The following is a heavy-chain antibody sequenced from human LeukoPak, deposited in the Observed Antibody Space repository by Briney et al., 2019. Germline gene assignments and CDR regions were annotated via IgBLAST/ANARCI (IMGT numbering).Heavy chain of an antibody. J-gene: IGHJ6*03. CDR2: IYPGDSDT. V-gene: IGHV5-51*01. CDR3: ARHKEEDTMVRGGNYYYYYYMDV. Sequence: GESLKISCEVSGYTFSIYWIGWVRQMPGKGLEWMGIIYPGDSDTRYSPSFQGQVTISADESISTAYLQWSSLKASDTAMYYCARHKEEDTMVRGGNYYYYYYMDVWGKGTTVTISS. CDR1: GYTFSIYW. D-gene: IGHD3-10*01.